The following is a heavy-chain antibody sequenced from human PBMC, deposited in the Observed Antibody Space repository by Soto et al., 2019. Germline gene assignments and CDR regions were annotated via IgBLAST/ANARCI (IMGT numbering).Heavy chain of an antibody. D-gene: IGHD3-22*01. CDR2: INTNTGNP. V-gene: IGHV7-4-1*01. CDR3: AREYYDSSGYV. Sequence: ASVKVSCEASGYRFTTYAMNWVRQAPGQGLEWMGWINTNTGNPTYAQGFTGRFVFSLDTSVSTAYLQIYSLKAEDTAVYYCAREYYDSSGYVWGQGTPVTVSS. CDR1: GYRFTTYA. J-gene: IGHJ4*02.